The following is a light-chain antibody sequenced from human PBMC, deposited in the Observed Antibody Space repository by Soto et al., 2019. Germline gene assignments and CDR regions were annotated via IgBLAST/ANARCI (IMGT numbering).Light chain of an antibody. CDR1: SGDVGGYKY. CDR3: SSYAGINNLGV. Sequence: QYALTQPPSASGSPGQSVTISCTGTSGDVGGYKYVSWYQQHPGKAPKLMIFEVNKRPSGVPDRFSGSKSGNTASLTVSGLQAEDEADYYCSSYAGINNLGVFGTGTKLTVL. CDR2: EVN. J-gene: IGLJ1*01. V-gene: IGLV2-8*01.